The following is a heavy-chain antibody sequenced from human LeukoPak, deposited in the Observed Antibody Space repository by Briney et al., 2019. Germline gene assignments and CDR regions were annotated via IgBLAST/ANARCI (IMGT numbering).Heavy chain of an antibody. J-gene: IGHJ4*02. D-gene: IGHD1-26*01. CDR1: GFSFNDYD. CDR2: ISGNSGTI. Sequence: GGSLRLSCAASGFSFNDYDMHWVRQGTGKGLDRVSYISGNSGTIHYADSVRGRFTISRDNVKKSLYLQMNSLRVEDTAVYYCARDRESSSRSGSYFDYWGQGTLVTVSS. V-gene: IGHV3-48*01. CDR3: ARDRESSSRSGSYFDY.